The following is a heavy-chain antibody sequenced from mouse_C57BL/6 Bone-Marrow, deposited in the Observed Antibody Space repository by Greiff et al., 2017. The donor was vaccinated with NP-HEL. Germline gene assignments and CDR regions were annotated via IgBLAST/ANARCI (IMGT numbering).Heavy chain of an antibody. J-gene: IGHJ1*03. CDR1: GYTFTDHT. Sequence: VKLMESDAELVKPGASVKISCKVSGYTFTDHTIHWMKQRPEQGLEWIGYIYPRDGSTKYNEKFKGKATLTADKSSSTAYMQLNSLTSEDSAVYFCARTPRYGSNYWYVDVWGTGTTVTVSS. CDR3: ARTPRYGSNYWYVDV. CDR2: IYPRDGST. D-gene: IGHD1-1*01. V-gene: IGHV1-78*01.